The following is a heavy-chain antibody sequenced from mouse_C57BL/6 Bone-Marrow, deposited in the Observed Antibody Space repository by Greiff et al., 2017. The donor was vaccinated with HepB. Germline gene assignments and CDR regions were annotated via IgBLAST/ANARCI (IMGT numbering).Heavy chain of an antibody. D-gene: IGHD2-5*01. Sequence: HVPLQQPGAELVKPGASVKLSCKASGYTFTSYWMQWVQQRPVQGLSWIGEIDPSDSYTNYNQKFKGKATLTVDTSSSTAYMQLSSLTSDDSAVYYCARLSNYFFDYWGQGTTLTVSS. CDR3: ARLSNYFFDY. CDR2: IDPSDSYT. V-gene: IGHV1-50*01. J-gene: IGHJ2*01. CDR1: GYTFTSYW.